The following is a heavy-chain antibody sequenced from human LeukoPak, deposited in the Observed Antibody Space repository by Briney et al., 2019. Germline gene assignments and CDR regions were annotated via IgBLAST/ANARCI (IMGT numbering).Heavy chain of an antibody. CDR3: AKSLHIIAVAGGFDY. Sequence: GGSLRLSCAASGFTFSSYAMSWVRQAPGKGLEWVSAISGSGGSTYYADSVKGRFTISRENSKNTLYLQMNSLRAEDTAVYYCAKSLHIIAVAGGFDYWGQGTLVIVSS. CDR2: ISGSGGST. V-gene: IGHV3-23*01. D-gene: IGHD6-19*01. J-gene: IGHJ4*02. CDR1: GFTFSSYA.